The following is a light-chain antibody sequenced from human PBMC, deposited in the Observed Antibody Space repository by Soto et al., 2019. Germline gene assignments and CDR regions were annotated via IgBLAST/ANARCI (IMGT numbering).Light chain of an antibody. V-gene: IGKV2-28*01. J-gene: IGKJ3*01. CDR2: LGV. CDR3: MQALETPLT. Sequence: DIVMTQSPLSLPVTPGEPASMSCTSNQSLLHSNGYNYLDWYLQKPGQSPRLVIYLGVDRASGVPVRFSGSGSGTDFTLTISTVEAEDVGVYFCMQALETPLTFGPGTKVDIK. CDR1: QSLLHSNGYNY.